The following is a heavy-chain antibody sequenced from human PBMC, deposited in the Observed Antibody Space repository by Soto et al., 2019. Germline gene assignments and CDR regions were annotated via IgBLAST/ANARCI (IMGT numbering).Heavy chain of an antibody. J-gene: IGHJ4*02. CDR2: IYHSGST. CDR1: GGSISSGGYY. CDR3: ARGTIVGARTLDY. V-gene: IGHV4-31*03. D-gene: IGHD1-26*01. Sequence: SETLSLTCTVSGGSISSGGYYWSWIRQHPGKGLEWIGYIYHSGSTYYNPSLKSRVTISVDTSKNQFSLKLSSVTAADTAVYYCARGTIVGARTLDYWGQGTLVTVSS.